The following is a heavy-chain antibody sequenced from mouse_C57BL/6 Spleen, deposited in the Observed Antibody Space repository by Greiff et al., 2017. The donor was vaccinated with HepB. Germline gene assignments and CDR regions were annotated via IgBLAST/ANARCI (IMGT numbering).Heavy chain of an antibody. J-gene: IGHJ1*03. Sequence: EVQLVESGGGLVKPGGSLKLSCAASGFTFSSYAMSWVRQTPEKRLEWVATISDGGSYTYYPDNVKGRFTISRDKAKNNLYLQMSHLKSEDTAMYYWARVDGSSYGYFDVWGTGTTVTVSS. CDR3: ARVDGSSYGYFDV. CDR1: GFTFSSYA. V-gene: IGHV5-4*01. D-gene: IGHD1-1*01. CDR2: ISDGGSYT.